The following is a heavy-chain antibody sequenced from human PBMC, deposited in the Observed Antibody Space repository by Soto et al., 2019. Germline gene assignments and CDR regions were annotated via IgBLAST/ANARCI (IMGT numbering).Heavy chain of an antibody. Sequence: GESLKISCKGSGYSFTSYWIGWVRQMPGKGLEWMGIIYPGDSDTRYSPSFQGQVTISADKSISTAYLQWSSLKASDTAMYYCARPMIVGGDHAGDFDYWGQGTLVTVSS. CDR2: IYPGDSDT. J-gene: IGHJ4*02. D-gene: IGHD1-26*01. CDR3: ARPMIVGGDHAGDFDY. V-gene: IGHV5-51*01. CDR1: GYSFTSYW.